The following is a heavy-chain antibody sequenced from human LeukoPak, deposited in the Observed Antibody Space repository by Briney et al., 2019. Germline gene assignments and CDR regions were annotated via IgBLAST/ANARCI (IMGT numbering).Heavy chain of an antibody. V-gene: IGHV4-34*01. Sequence: SETLSLTCAVYGGSFSGYYWSWIRQPPGKGLEWIGEINHSGSTNYNPSLKSRVTMSVDTSKNQFSLKLSSVTAADTAVYYCASEENYYYYMDVWGKGTTVTISS. CDR3: ASEENYYYYMDV. CDR2: INHSGST. J-gene: IGHJ6*03. CDR1: GGSFSGYY.